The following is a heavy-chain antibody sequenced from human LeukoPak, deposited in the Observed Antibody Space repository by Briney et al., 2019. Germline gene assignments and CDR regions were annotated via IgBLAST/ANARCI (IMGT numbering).Heavy chain of an antibody. CDR3: ARVPLRGYSYGNFDY. CDR2: INPNSGGT. D-gene: IGHD5-18*01. V-gene: IGHV1-2*02. CDR1: GYTFTGYY. J-gene: IGHJ4*02. Sequence: ASVQFSCKASGYTFTGYYMHWVRRAPGQGLEWMGWINPNSGGTNYAQKFQGRVTMTRDTSISTAYMELSRLRSDDTAVYYCARVPLRGYSYGNFDYWGQGTLVTVSS.